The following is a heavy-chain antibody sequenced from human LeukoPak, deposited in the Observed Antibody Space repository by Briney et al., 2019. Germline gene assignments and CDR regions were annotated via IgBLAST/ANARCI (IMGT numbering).Heavy chain of an antibody. CDR2: IYYSGST. CDR3: ARGLPWDY. V-gene: IGHV4-39*01. CDR1: GGSISSSSYY. Sequence: SETLSLTCTVSGGSISSSSYYWGWIRQPPGKGLEWIGSIYYSGSTYYNPSLKSRVTISVDTSKNQFSLRLSSVTAADTAVYYCARGLPWDYWGQGTLVTVSS. J-gene: IGHJ4*02.